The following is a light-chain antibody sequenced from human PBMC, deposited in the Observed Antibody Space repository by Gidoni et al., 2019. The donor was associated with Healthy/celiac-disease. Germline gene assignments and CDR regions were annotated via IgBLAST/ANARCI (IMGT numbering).Light chain of an antibody. CDR3: QQYDNLPYT. Sequence: DIQMTQSPSSLSASVGDRVTITCQASQDISNYLNWNQQKPGKAPKLLIYDASNLETGVPSRFSGSGSGTDFTFTISSLQPEDIATYYCQQYDNLPYTFXQXTKLEIK. V-gene: IGKV1-33*01. J-gene: IGKJ2*01. CDR2: DAS. CDR1: QDISNY.